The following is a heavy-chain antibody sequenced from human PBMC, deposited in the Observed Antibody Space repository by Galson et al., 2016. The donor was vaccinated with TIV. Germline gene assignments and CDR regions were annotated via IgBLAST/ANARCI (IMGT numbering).Heavy chain of an antibody. J-gene: IGHJ5*02. CDR1: GFIFDDYY. CDR3: ARDHSYHYDSSGCDH. Sequence: SLRLSCAASGFIFDDYYMSWIRQAPGKGLEWVSSISRLGDTIYYADSVKGRFTISRDNGNNSLYLQMSSLRAEDTAVYYCARDHSYHYDSSGCDHWGQGSLVTVPS. CDR2: ISRLGDTI. V-gene: IGHV3-11*01. D-gene: IGHD3-22*01.